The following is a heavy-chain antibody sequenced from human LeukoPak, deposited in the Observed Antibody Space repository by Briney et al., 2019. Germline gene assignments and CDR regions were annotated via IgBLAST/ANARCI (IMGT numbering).Heavy chain of an antibody. CDR2: ISSSSYV. D-gene: IGHD2-15*01. J-gene: IGHJ4*02. CDR3: ARASCSGGSCQYYFDY. Sequence: GGSLRLSCAASGFTFSSYSMNWVRQAPGKGLEWVSSISSSSYVYYADSVKGRFTISRDNAKNSLYLQMNSLRAEDTAVYYCARASCSGGSCQYYFDYWGQGTLVTLSS. CDR1: GFTFSSYS. V-gene: IGHV3-21*01.